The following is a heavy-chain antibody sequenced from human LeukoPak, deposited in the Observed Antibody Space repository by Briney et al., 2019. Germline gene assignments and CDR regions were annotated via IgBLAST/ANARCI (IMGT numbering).Heavy chain of an antibody. V-gene: IGHV4-34*01. CDR3: AREVAALRGAFDI. J-gene: IGHJ3*02. CDR1: GGSFRGYY. CDR2: IDHRGST. D-gene: IGHD2-15*01. Sequence: PSETLSLTCAVYGGSFRGYYWSWIRQPPGKGLEWIGEIDHRGSTNYNPSLKSRVTISVDTSKNQFSLKLSSVTAADSAVYYCAREVAALRGAFDIWGQGTMVTVPS.